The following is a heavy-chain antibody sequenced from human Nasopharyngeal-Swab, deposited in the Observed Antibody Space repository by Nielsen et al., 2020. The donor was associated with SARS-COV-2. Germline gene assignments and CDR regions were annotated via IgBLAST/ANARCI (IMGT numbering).Heavy chain of an antibody. J-gene: IGHJ3*02. D-gene: IGHD2-15*01. V-gene: IGHV3-33*01. CDR3: ARVLTRNLVVALVLDAFDI. CDR2: IWYDGSNK. CDR1: GFTFSSYG. Sequence: GGSLRLSCAASGFTFSSYGMHWVRQAPGKGLEWVAVIWYDGSNKYYADSVKGRFTISRDNSKNTLYLQMNSLRAEDTAVYYCARVLTRNLVVALVLDAFDIWGQGTMVTVSS.